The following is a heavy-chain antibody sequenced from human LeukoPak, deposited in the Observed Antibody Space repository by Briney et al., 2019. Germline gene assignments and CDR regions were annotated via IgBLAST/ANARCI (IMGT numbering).Heavy chain of an antibody. V-gene: IGHV4-59*01. Sequence: PSETLSLTCTVSGGSISSYYWSWIRQPPGKGLEWIGYIYTSESTNYNPSLNYNPSLKSRVTISIDTSKNQFSLKLSSVTAADTAVYYCARDGVVVVPPYYFYYYMDVWGKGTTVTVSS. CDR3: ARDGVVVVPPYYFYYYMDV. CDR2: IYTSESTNYNPSL. CDR1: GGSISSYY. D-gene: IGHD2-2*01. J-gene: IGHJ6*03.